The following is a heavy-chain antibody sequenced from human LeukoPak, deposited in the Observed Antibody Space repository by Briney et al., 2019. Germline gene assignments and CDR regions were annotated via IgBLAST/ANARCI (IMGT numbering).Heavy chain of an antibody. CDR3: ARDFYSGSYCDSPFDY. V-gene: IGHV3-23*01. Sequence: GGSLRLSCAASGFIFSTSAMNWVRQAPGKGLEWVSAFRGSGSATYYADSVKGRFTISRDTSKNTLYLHMNSVRAEDTAVYYCARDFYSGSYCDSPFDYWGQGTLVTVSS. CDR1: GFIFSTSA. D-gene: IGHD1-26*01. CDR2: FRGSGSAT. J-gene: IGHJ4*02.